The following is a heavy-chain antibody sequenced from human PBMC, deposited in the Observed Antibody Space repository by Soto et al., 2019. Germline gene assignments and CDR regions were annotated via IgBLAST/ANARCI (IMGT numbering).Heavy chain of an antibody. V-gene: IGHV4-34*01. Sequence: KPSETLSLTCAVYGGSFSGYYWSWIRQPPGKGLEWIGEINHSGSTNYNPSLKSRVTISVDTSKNQFSLKLSSVTAADTAVYYCAAGGGLPRYYWGQGTLVTVSS. CDR1: GGSFSGYY. J-gene: IGHJ4*02. D-gene: IGHD4-17*01. CDR3: AAGGGLPRYY. CDR2: INHSGST.